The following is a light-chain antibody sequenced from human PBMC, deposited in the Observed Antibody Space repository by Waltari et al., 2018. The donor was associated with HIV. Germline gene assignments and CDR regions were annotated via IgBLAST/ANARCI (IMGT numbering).Light chain of an antibody. J-gene: IGKJ3*01. Sequence: DIQMTQSPSSLSASVGDRVTITCRASQGIKNDLGWYQQKPGKAPERLIYGASSLQSGVPSRFSGSGSGADFTLTISNLQPEDFAIYYCQQTYTTPLTFGPGTKLDV. CDR2: GAS. CDR1: QGIKND. CDR3: QQTYTTPLT. V-gene: IGKV1-17*02.